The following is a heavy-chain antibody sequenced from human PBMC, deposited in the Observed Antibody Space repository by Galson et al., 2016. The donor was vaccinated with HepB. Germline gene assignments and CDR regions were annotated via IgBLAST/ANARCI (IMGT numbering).Heavy chain of an antibody. V-gene: IGHV4-59*01. D-gene: IGHD3-10*01. CDR3: ARGTGHRSGTYDFDY. CDR2: IFNSGPT. CDR1: GGSISGYY. J-gene: IGHJ4*02. Sequence: SETLSLTCTVSGGSISGYYWSWIRQPPGKGLEWIGYIFNSGPTTYNPSLRSRVSMSLNTSKSQFSLKLSSVTAADAAVYYCARGTGHRSGTYDFDYWGQGILVTVSS.